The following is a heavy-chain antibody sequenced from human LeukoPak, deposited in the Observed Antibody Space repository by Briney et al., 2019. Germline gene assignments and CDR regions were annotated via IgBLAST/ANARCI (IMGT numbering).Heavy chain of an antibody. Sequence: SETLSLTCTVSGGSISSSSYYWGWIRQPPGKGLEWIGSMYYSGSTYYNPSLKSRVTISVDTSKNLFALKLSSVTAADTAVYYCARMGVYYDSSGYYSDDYWGQGTLVTVSS. CDR1: GGSISSSSYY. CDR3: ARMGVYYDSSGYYSDDY. CDR2: MYYSGST. J-gene: IGHJ4*02. V-gene: IGHV4-39*06. D-gene: IGHD3-22*01.